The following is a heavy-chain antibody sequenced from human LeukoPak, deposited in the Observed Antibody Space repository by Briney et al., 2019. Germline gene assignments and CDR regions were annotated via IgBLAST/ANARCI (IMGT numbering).Heavy chain of an antibody. CDR1: GGSISSSSYY. D-gene: IGHD6-13*01. CDR2: IYYSGST. CDR3: ASIAAAGYYYFDY. V-gene: IGHV4-39*01. J-gene: IGHJ4*02. Sequence: PSETLSLTCTVSGGSISSSSYYWGWIRQPPGKGLEWIGGIYYSGSTYYNPSLKSRVTISVDTSKNQFSLKLSSVTAADTAVYYCASIAAAGYYYFDYWGQGTLVTVSS.